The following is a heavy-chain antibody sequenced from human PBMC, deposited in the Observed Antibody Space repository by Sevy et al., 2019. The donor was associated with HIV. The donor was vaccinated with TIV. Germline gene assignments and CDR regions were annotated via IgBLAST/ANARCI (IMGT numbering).Heavy chain of an antibody. V-gene: IGHV3-13*01. CDR2: IGADGAT. Sequence: GGSLRLSCAASGFTFSNHGMHWVRQVAGQGLEWVSAIGADGATYYPDSMKGRFTISRENAKNSLYLQMNSLSDGDTAVYYCAREAQTVYFWYFDLWGRGTLVTVSS. CDR3: AREAQTVYFWYFDL. J-gene: IGHJ2*01. D-gene: IGHD2-8*01. CDR1: GFTFSNHG.